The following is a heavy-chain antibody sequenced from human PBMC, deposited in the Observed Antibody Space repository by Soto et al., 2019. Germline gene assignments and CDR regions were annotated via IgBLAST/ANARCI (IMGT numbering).Heavy chain of an antibody. CDR3: VRANALGFSNWFDP. Sequence: GASVKVSCKASGYIFSANYIHWVRQAPGQGLEWLGWINPHSGATNYAQKFLGRVTMSADTSASTAYMDLARLKSDDTAVYYCVRANALGFSNWFDPWGRGTLVTSPQ. CDR1: GYIFSANY. J-gene: IGHJ5*02. D-gene: IGHD3-10*01. V-gene: IGHV1-2*02. CDR2: INPHSGAT.